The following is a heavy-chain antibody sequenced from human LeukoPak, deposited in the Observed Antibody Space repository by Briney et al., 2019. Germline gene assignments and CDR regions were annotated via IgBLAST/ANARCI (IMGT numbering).Heavy chain of an antibody. CDR1: GGSISNKY. D-gene: IGHD3-22*01. J-gene: IGHJ4*02. V-gene: IGHV4-59*01. CDR2: IYYSGST. CDR3: AVSGYYGQYYFDY. Sequence: SETLSLTCTVSGGSISNKYWSWIRQPPGKGLEWIGYIYYSGSTNYNPSLKSRVTILVDTSKNQFSLKLSSVTAADTAVYYCAVSGYYGQYYFDYWGQGTLVTVSS.